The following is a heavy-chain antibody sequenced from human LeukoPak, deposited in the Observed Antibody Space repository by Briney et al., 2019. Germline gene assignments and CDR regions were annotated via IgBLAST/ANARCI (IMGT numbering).Heavy chain of an antibody. J-gene: IGHJ4*02. Sequence: ASVKVSCKASGYTFTSYYMHWVRQAPGQGLEWMGIINPSGGSTSYAQKFQGRVTMTRDTSTSTVYMELSSLRSKDTAVYYCARQIGIAESDYWGQGTLVTVSS. CDR3: ARQIGIAESDY. CDR2: INPSGGST. V-gene: IGHV1-46*01. CDR1: GYTFTSYY. D-gene: IGHD6-13*01.